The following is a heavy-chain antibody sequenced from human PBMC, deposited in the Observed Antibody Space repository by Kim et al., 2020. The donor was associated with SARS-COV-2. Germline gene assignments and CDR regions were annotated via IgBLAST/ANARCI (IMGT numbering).Heavy chain of an antibody. Sequence: SRVTISVDTSKNQCSLKLSSVTAADTAVYYCARGYDYVWGSYRPSGGFDPWGQGTLVTVSS. D-gene: IGHD3-16*02. CDR3: ARGYDYVWGSYRPSGGFDP. J-gene: IGHJ5*02. V-gene: IGHV4-59*09.